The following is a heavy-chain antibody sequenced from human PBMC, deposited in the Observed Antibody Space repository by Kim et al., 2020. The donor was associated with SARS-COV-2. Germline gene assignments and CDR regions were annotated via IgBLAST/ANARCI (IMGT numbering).Heavy chain of an antibody. V-gene: IGHV1-46*01. CDR2: RGGST. Sequence: RGGSTSYAQKFQGRVTMTRDTSTSTVYMELSSLRSEDTAVYYCANLLMDVWGQGTTVTVSS. CDR3: ANLLMDV. J-gene: IGHJ6*02.